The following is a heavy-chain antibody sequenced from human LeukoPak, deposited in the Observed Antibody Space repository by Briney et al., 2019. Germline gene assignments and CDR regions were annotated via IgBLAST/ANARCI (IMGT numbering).Heavy chain of an antibody. D-gene: IGHD4-17*01. CDR2: ISAYNGNT. CDR1: GYTFTSYG. CDR3: ARVTQTDYDFDY. Sequence: ASVKVSCKASGYTFTSYGISWVRQAPGQGLEWMGWISAYNGNTDYAQKLQGRVTMTTDTSTSTAYMELRSLRSDDTAMYYCARVTQTDYDFDYWGQGTLVTVS. J-gene: IGHJ4*02. V-gene: IGHV1-18*01.